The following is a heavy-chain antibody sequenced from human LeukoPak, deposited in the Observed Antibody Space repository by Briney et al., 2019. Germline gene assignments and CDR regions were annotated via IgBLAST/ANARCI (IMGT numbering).Heavy chain of an antibody. J-gene: IGHJ6*03. Sequence: PSETLSLTCTVSGGSISSSSYYWGWIRQPPGKGLEWIGSIYYSGSTYYNPSLKSRVTISVDTSKNQFSLKLSSVTAADTAVYYYARERYYDILTGYYYYYYMDVWGKGTTVTVSS. V-gene: IGHV4-39*07. CDR3: ARERYYDILTGYYYYYYMDV. D-gene: IGHD3-9*01. CDR2: IYYSGST. CDR1: GGSISSSSYY.